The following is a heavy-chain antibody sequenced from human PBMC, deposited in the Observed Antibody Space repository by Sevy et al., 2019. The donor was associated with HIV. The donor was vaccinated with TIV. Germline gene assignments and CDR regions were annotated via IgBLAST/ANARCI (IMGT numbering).Heavy chain of an antibody. CDR3: ARDPDWGALDR. CDR1: GFTFSDFW. CDR2: MNQHGPHI. J-gene: IGHJ5*02. V-gene: IGHV3-7*01. Sequence: GGSLRLSCEVSGFTFSDFWMTWVRQSQGKGLEWVAYMNQHGPHINLLGSVTGRFTISRDNAKNSLYLQMDSLRAEDTAIYYCARDPDWGALDRWGQGTLVTVSS. D-gene: IGHD7-27*01.